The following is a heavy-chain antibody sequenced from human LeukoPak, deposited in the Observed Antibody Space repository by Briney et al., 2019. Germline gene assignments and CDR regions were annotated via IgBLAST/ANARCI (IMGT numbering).Heavy chain of an antibody. J-gene: IGHJ3*02. CDR3: AKAYSSSWYEGAFDI. CDR2: IRYDGSNK. V-gene: IGHV3-30*02. Sequence: GGSLRLSCAASGFTFSSYGMHWVRQAPGKGLEWVAFIRYDGSNKYYADPVKGRFTISRDNSKNTLHLQMNSLRAEDTAVYYCAKAYSSSWYEGAFDIWGQGTMVTVSS. CDR1: GFTFSSYG. D-gene: IGHD6-13*01.